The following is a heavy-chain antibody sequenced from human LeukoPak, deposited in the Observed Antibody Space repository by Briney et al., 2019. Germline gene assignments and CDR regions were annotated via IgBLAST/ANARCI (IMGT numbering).Heavy chain of an antibody. CDR3: ARHRPSYSSSWWWFDP. Sequence: KPSETLSLTCTVSGGSISSSSYYWGWIRQPPGKGLEWIGSIYYSGSTYYNPSLKSRVTISVDTSKNQFSLKLSSVTAADTAVYYCARHRPSYSSSWWWFDPWGQGTLVTVSS. CDR1: GGSISSSSYY. V-gene: IGHV4-39*01. D-gene: IGHD6-13*01. J-gene: IGHJ5*02. CDR2: IYYSGST.